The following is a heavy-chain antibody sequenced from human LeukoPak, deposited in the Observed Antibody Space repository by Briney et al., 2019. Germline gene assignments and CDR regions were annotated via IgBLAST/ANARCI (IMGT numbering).Heavy chain of an antibody. CDR3: ARGSPLWFGELLFYSENWFDP. J-gene: IGHJ5*02. D-gene: IGHD3-10*01. CDR1: GGSFSGHY. CDR2: INHSGST. Sequence: SETLSLTCAVYGGSFSGHYWSWLRQPPGKGLEWIGEINHSGSTNYNPSLKSRVTISVDTSKNQFSLKLSSVTAADTAVYYCARGSPLWFGELLFYSENWFDPWGQGTLVTVSS. V-gene: IGHV4-34*01.